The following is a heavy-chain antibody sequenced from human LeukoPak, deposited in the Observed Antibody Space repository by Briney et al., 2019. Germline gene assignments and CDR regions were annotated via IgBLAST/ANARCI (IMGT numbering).Heavy chain of an antibody. CDR2: VFYTGST. Sequence: SETLSLTCSVSIGSISTHYWSWIRQSPGKGLEWIGYVFYTGSTNYNPSLKSRVTLSVDTSKNQCSLKLTSVTAADTAVYYCARAHPAYSSSSGFDYWGQGTLVTVSS. V-gene: IGHV4-59*11. J-gene: IGHJ4*02. D-gene: IGHD6-6*01. CDR3: ARAHPAYSSSSGFDY. CDR1: IGSISTHY.